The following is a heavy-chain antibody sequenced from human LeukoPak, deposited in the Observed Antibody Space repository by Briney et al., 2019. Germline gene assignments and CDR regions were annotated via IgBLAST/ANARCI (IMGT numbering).Heavy chain of an antibody. CDR1: GFTFSSYW. CDR2: INGDGGST. J-gene: IGHJ4*02. Sequence: GSLRLSCAASGFTFSSYWMHWVRQAPGKGLVWVSRINGDGGSTNYADSVKGRFTISRDNAEKTLYLQMNSLRAEDTAVYYCARADSSKTRSFDYWGQGTLVTVSS. CDR3: ARADSSKTRSFDY. D-gene: IGHD3-22*01. V-gene: IGHV3-74*01.